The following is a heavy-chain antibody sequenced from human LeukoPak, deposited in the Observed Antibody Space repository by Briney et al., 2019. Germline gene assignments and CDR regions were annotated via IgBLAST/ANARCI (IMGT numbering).Heavy chain of an antibody. CDR1: GGSISSYY. V-gene: IGHV4-59*01. Sequence: PSETLSLTCTVSGGSISSYYWSWIRQPPGKGLEWIGYIYYSGSTNYNPSLKSRVTISVDTSKNQFSLKLSSVTAADTAVYYCARVGGNSGHYYCYMDVWGKGTTVTISS. J-gene: IGHJ6*03. D-gene: IGHD4-23*01. CDR2: IYYSGST. CDR3: ARVGGNSGHYYCYMDV.